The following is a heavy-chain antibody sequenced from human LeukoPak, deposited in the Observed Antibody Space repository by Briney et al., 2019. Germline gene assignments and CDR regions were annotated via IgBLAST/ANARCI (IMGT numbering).Heavy chain of an antibody. CDR2: INPNSGGT. CDR1: GYTFTGYY. J-gene: IGHJ4*02. CDR3: ARDRYYYDSSGYPPLGY. Sequence: ASVKVSCKASGYTFTGYYMHWVRQAPGQGLEWMGWINPNSGGTNYAQKFQGRVTMTRDTSISTAYMELSRLRSDDTAVYYRARDRYYYDSSGYPPLGYWGQGTLVTVSS. V-gene: IGHV1-2*02. D-gene: IGHD3-22*01.